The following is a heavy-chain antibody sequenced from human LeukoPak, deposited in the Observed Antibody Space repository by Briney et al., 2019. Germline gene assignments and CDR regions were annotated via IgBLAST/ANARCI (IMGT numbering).Heavy chain of an antibody. V-gene: IGHV3-9*01. CDR1: GFTFSSYD. CDR3: AKGDSGWYYYYYGMDV. D-gene: IGHD6-19*01. Sequence: GGSLRLSCAASGFTFSSYDMSWVRQAPGKGLEWVSGISWNSGSIGYADSVKGRFTISRDNAKNSLYLQMNSLRAEDTALYYCAKGDSGWYYYYYGMDVWGQGTTVTVSS. CDR2: ISWNSGSI. J-gene: IGHJ6*02.